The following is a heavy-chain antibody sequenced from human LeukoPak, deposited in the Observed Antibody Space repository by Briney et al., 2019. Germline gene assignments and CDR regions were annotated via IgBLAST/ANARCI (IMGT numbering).Heavy chain of an antibody. CDR1: GDSTSNFY. V-gene: IGHV4-59*03. D-gene: IGHD2-8*01. Sequence: SETLSLTCTVSGDSTSNFYWNWIRQSPGKGLECIGNIHYSGSSVYNPSLKSRGTISIDTSRRQFFLNLNSVTAADTAVHSCALAPNSNWFDFWGPGTLVTVSS. J-gene: IGHJ5*01. CDR2: IHYSGSS. CDR3: ALAPNSNWFDF.